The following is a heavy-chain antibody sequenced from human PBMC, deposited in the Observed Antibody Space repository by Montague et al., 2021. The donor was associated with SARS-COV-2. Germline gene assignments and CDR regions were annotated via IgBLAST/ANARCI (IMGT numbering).Heavy chain of an antibody. J-gene: IGHJ6*02. D-gene: IGHD3-10*01. Sequence: TLSLTCTVSGASVSTGRYYWSWIRQPAGKGLEWIGRVYPSGNTNYNPSLESRVSISVDMSKNQISLKLSSVTAADTAVYYCARVRGAALYFGEVGYYGMVVWGQGTTVTVSS. CDR3: ARVRGAALYFGEVGYYGMVV. CDR2: VYPSGNT. V-gene: IGHV4-61*02. CDR1: GASVSTGRYY.